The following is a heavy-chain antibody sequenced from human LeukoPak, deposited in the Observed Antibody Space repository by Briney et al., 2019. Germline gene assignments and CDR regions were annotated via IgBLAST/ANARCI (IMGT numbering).Heavy chain of an antibody. J-gene: IGHJ5*02. D-gene: IGHD6-6*01. Sequence: ASVKVSCKASGYTFINYGITWVRQAPGQGLEWMGWISAYNGNTNYAQKLQGRVTMTTDTSTSTAYMELRSLRSDDTAVYYCARDLLYFGYSSSSSWFDPWGQGTLVTVSS. V-gene: IGHV1-18*01. CDR1: GYTFINYG. CDR2: ISAYNGNT. CDR3: ARDLLYFGYSSSSSWFDP.